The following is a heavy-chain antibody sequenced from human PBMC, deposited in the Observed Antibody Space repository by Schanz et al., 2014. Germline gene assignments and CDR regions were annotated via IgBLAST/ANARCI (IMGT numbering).Heavy chain of an antibody. J-gene: IGHJ4*02. CDR1: GFTFSSNS. CDR2: ITYNGGTI. D-gene: IGHD6-13*01. Sequence: DVQLLESGGGLVQPGGSLRLSCAASGFTFSSNSMNWVRQAPGKGLEWISYITYNGGTIYYADSVKGRFTISRDNAKNSLYLQMNSLRVEDTAVYFCVSQTGSPNYWGQGTLVTVSS. V-gene: IGHV3-48*01. CDR3: VSQTGSPNY.